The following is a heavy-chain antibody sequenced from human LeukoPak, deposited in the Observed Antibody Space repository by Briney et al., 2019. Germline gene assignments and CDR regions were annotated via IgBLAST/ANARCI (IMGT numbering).Heavy chain of an antibody. Sequence: ASVKVSCKASGYTFTGYYMHWVRQAPGQGLEWMGWINPNSGGTNYAQKFQGRVTMTRDTSISTAYMELSRLRSDDMAVYYCAREMLTIARLYYYGMDVWGQGTTVTVSS. CDR1: GYTFTGYY. CDR3: AREMLTIARLYYYGMDV. CDR2: INPNSGGT. D-gene: IGHD1-1*01. V-gene: IGHV1-2*02. J-gene: IGHJ6*02.